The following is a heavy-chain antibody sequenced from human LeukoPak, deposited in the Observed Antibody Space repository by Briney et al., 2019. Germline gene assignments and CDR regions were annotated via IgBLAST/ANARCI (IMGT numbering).Heavy chain of an antibody. Sequence: SETLSHTCAVYGGSFSGYYWSWIRQPPGKGLEWIGEINHSGSTNYNPSLKSRVTISVDTSKNQFSLKLSSVTAADTAVYYCARGRRGVFRWFGEDYYFDYWGQGTLVTVSS. J-gene: IGHJ4*02. CDR1: GGSFSGYY. V-gene: IGHV4-34*01. CDR3: ARGRRGVFRWFGEDYYFDY. D-gene: IGHD3-10*01. CDR2: INHSGST.